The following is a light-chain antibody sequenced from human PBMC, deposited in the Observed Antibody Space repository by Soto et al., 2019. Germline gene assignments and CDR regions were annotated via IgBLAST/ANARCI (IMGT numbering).Light chain of an antibody. V-gene: IGKV3-20*01. CDR1: QSVSSSY. Sequence: EIVLTQSPGTPSLSTGDRATLSCRASQSVSSSYLAWYQQNPGQAPRLLIYGASSRATGIPDRFSGSGSGTDFTLTISSLQPEDIATYYCQQYDNLPLTFGQGTKVDIK. J-gene: IGKJ4*01. CDR3: QQYDNLPLT. CDR2: GAS.